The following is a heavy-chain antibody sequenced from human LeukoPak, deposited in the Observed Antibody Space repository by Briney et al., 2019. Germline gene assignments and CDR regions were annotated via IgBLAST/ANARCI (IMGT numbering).Heavy chain of an antibody. CDR1: GGSFSGYY. D-gene: IGHD5-18*01. CDR2: INHSGGT. Sequence: SETLSLTCAVYGGSFSGYYWSWIRQPPGKGLEWIGEINHSGGTNYNPSLKSRVTISVDTSKNQFSLKLSSATAADTAVYYCAREVSRRIQLWLKAFDIWGQGTMVTVSS. J-gene: IGHJ3*02. V-gene: IGHV4-34*01. CDR3: AREVSRRIQLWLKAFDI.